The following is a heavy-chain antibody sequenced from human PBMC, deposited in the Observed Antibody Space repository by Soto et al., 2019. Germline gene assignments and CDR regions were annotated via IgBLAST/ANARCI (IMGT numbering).Heavy chain of an antibody. V-gene: IGHV1-69*12. Sequence: VQLVQSGAEVKRPGSSVKVSCKASGGTFSTYVIGWVRQAPGQGLEWMGGIVILSGTVNYAQNFQDRVTITADEYTTTVYMELNNLRSDDTAVYYCAREYDYGDYVYYYWGQGTLVTVSS. D-gene: IGHD4-17*01. CDR2: IVILSGTV. CDR3: AREYDYGDYVYYY. CDR1: GGTFSTYV. J-gene: IGHJ4*02.